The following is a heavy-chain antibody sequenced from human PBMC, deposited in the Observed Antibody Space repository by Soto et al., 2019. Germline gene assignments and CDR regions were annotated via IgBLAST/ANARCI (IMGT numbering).Heavy chain of an antibody. V-gene: IGHV3-30*04. CDR3: AREGSGTEDFYYGMDV. Sequence: GGSLRLSCAASGFTFSGDAMHCVRQAPGKGLEWVAVISYDGSNRYYAKSVKGRFTISRDNSKKTLYLQMNSLRPEDTALYYCAREGSGTEDFYYGMDVWGQGTTVTVSS. CDR2: ISYDGSNR. J-gene: IGHJ6*02. CDR1: GFTFSGDA. D-gene: IGHD1-1*01.